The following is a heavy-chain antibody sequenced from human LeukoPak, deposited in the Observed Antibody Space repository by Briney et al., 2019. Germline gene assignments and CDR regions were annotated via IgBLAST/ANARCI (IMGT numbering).Heavy chain of an antibody. Sequence: SETLSLTCTVSGGSISTTGRSWSWLRQHPGKGLEWIGYIYYSGSTYYNPSLKSRVTISIDMSKNQFPLKLSSVTAADTAVYYCARVGSGSYFLESWGQGTLVTVSS. V-gene: IGHV4-31*03. J-gene: IGHJ5*02. D-gene: IGHD1-26*01. CDR2: IYYSGST. CDR1: GGSISTTGRS. CDR3: ARVGSGSYFLES.